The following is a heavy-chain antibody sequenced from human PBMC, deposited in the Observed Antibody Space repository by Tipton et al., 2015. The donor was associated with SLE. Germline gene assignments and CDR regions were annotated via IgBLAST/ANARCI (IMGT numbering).Heavy chain of an antibody. CDR2: IYYSGST. J-gene: IGHJ4*02. D-gene: IGHD2-2*01. CDR3: AGQGYCSSTSCPLFDY. CDR1: GGSISSSSYY. Sequence: LRLSCTVSGGSISSSSYYWGWIRQPPGKGLEWIGSIYYSGSTHYNPSLKSRVTISVDTSKNQFSLKLSSVTAADTAVYYCAGQGYCSSTSCPLFDYWGQGTLVTVSS. V-gene: IGHV4-39*01.